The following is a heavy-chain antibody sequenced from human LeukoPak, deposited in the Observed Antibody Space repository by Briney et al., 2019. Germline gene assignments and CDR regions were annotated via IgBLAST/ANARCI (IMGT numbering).Heavy chain of an antibody. CDR1: GFTFSNYW. Sequence: PGGSLRLSCGASGFTFSNYWMNWVRQAPGKGLVWVSGINSDGSSTYYADSVKGRFTISRDNAKNTLYLQMNSLRAEDTAVYDCVSKWSFDHWGQGTLVTVSS. D-gene: IGHD2-15*01. CDR3: VSKWSFDH. J-gene: IGHJ4*02. V-gene: IGHV3-74*01. CDR2: INSDGSST.